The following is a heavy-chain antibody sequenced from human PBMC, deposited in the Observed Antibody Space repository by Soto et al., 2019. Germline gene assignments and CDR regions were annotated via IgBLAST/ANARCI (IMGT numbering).Heavy chain of an antibody. D-gene: IGHD6-19*01. J-gene: IGHJ4*02. CDR1: GGSFSGYY. CDR2: INHSGST. CDR3: AITLAGIDC. Sequence: SETLSLTCAVYGGSFSGYYWSWIRQPPGKGLEWIGEINHSGSTNYNPSLKSRVTISVDTSKNQFSLKLSSVTAADTAVYYCAITLAGIDCWGQGTLVTVSS. V-gene: IGHV4-34*01.